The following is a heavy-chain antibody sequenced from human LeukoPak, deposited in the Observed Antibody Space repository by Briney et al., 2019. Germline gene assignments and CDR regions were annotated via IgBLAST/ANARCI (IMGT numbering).Heavy chain of an antibody. CDR3: ARDGSVAAY. J-gene: IGHJ4*02. Sequence: GGSLRLSCAASGFTFSSYEMNWGRQAPGKWLEWGSYISMSGSTIYYAYPVKCRFTMSRDSAKNSLHLPLHSLRAEDTAVYYCARDGSVAAYWGQGTLVTVSS. CDR2: ISMSGSTI. CDR1: GFTFSSYE. V-gene: IGHV3-48*03. D-gene: IGHD2-15*01.